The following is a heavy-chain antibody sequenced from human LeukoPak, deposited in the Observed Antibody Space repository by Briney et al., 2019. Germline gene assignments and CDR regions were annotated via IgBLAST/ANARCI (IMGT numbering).Heavy chain of an antibody. CDR3: AKDVYYDSSGSNPFDY. CDR1: GFTFDDYA. CDR2: ISWNSGSI. V-gene: IGHV3-9*01. D-gene: IGHD3-22*01. J-gene: IGHJ4*02. Sequence: GGSLRLSCAASGFTFDDYAMHWVRKAPGKGLEWVSGISWNSGSIGYADSVKGRFTISRDNAKNSLYLQMNSLRAEDTALYYCAKDVYYDSSGSNPFDYWGQGTLVTVSS.